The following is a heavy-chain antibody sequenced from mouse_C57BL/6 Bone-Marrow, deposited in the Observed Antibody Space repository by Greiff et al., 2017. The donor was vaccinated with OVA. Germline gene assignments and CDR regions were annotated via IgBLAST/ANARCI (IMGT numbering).Heavy chain of an antibody. J-gene: IGHJ2*01. CDR2: IYPRSGNT. CDR1: GYTFTSYG. V-gene: IGHV1-81*01. D-gene: IGHD3-2*02. Sequence: QVQLQQSGAELARPGASVKLSCKASGYTFTSYGISWVKQRTGQGLEWIGEIYPRSGNTYYNEKFKGKATLTADKSSSTAYMELRSLTSEDSADDFGARGETAQDPYDLDYWGQGTTLTVSS. CDR3: ARGETAQDPYDLDY.